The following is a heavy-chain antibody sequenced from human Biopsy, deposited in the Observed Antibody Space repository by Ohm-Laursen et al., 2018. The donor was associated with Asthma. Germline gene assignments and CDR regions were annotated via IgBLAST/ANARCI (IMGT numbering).Heavy chain of an antibody. CDR2: INAGNGNT. V-gene: IGHV1-3*01. CDR3: AREATSGEVPFGYFYALDV. J-gene: IGHJ6*04. D-gene: IGHD2-2*01. CDR1: GYTFINYA. Sequence: ASVKVSCKASGYTFINYAIHWVRQASGQRLEWMGWINAGNGNTKYSQKFQGRVTISRDTSASTAYMDLSSLRSEDTAVYYCAREATSGEVPFGYFYALDVWGEGTTVTVSS.